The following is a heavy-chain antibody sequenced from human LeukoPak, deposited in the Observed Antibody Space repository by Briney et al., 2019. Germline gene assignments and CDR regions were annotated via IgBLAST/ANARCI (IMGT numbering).Heavy chain of an antibody. CDR3: AVLGYCSGGSCYTNQDNWFDP. D-gene: IGHD2-15*01. J-gene: IGHJ5*02. V-gene: IGHV4-34*01. Sequence: PSETLPLTCAVYGGSFSGYYWSWIRQPPGKGLEWIGEINHSGSTNYNPSLKSRVTISVDTSKNQFSLKLSSVTAADTAVYYCAVLGYCSGGSCYTNQDNWFDPWGQGTLVTVSS. CDR2: INHSGST. CDR1: GGSFSGYY.